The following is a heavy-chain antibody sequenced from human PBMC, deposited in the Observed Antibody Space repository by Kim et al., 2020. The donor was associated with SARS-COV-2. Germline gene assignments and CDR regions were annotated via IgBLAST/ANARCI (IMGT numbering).Heavy chain of an antibody. Sequence: ASVKVSCKASGYTFTSYGISWVRQAPGQGLEWMGWISAYNGNTNYAQKLQGRVTMTTDTSTSTAYMELRSLRSDDTAVYYCARDIVVVPAAHNLDYWGQGTLVTVSS. CDR1: GYTFTSYG. J-gene: IGHJ4*02. V-gene: IGHV1-18*01. CDR2: ISAYNGNT. D-gene: IGHD2-2*01. CDR3: ARDIVVVPAAHNLDY.